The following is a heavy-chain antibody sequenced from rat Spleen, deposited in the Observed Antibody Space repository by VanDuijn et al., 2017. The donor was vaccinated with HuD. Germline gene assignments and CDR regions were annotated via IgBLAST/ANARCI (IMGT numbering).Heavy chain of an antibody. V-gene: IGHV5-22*01. CDR2: ISYEGSNT. D-gene: IGHD1-11*01. Sequence: EVQLVESDGGLVQPGRSLKLSCAASGFTFNNYWMSWIRQAPKKGLEWVASISYEGSNTYYGDSVRGRFTISRDNAKSTLYLQMNSLRSEDTATYYCARRREGSWDYWGQGVMVTVSS. J-gene: IGHJ2*01. CDR3: ARRREGSWDY. CDR1: GFTFNNYW.